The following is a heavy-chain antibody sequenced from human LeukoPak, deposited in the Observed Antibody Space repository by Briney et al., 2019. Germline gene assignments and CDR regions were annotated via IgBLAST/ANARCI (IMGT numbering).Heavy chain of an antibody. V-gene: IGHV4-61*02. D-gene: IGHD5-12*01. CDR1: GGSISSGSYY. CDR2: IYTSGST. Sequence: SETLSLTCTVSGGSISSGSYYWSWIRQPAGKGLEWIGRIYTSGSTNYNPSLKSRVTISVDTSKNQFSLKLSSVTAADTAVYYCARVGYSGYEVGYWGQGTLVTVSS. CDR3: ARVGYSGYEVGY. J-gene: IGHJ4*02.